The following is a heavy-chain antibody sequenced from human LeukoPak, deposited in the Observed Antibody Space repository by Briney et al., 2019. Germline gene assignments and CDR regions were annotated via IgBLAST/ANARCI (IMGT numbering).Heavy chain of an antibody. V-gene: IGHV3-23*01. CDR2: ISGSGGST. J-gene: IGHJ4*02. Sequence: GGSLRLSCAASGFTFSSYAMSWVRQAPGKGLEWVSAISGSGGSTYYADSVKGRFTISRDNSKNTLYLQMNSLRAEDTAVYYCAKDPVAYYYDSSGAGDYFDYWGQGTLVTVSA. D-gene: IGHD3-22*01. CDR1: GFTFSSYA. CDR3: AKDPVAYYYDSSGAGDYFDY.